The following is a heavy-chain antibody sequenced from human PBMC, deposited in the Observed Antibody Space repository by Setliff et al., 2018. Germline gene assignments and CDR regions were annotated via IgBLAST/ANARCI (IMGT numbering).Heavy chain of an antibody. CDR1: GFSISSGYY. Sequence: PSETLSLTCAVSGFSISSGYYWGWIRQPPGKGLEWIVNIHHSGKAYYNPSLKSRVTISADTSKNQVSLKLRSVTAADTAVYYCARGRAGHSGHWGQGTLVTVSS. D-gene: IGHD6-19*01. V-gene: IGHV4-38-2*01. J-gene: IGHJ4*02. CDR2: IHHSGKA. CDR3: ARGRAGHSGH.